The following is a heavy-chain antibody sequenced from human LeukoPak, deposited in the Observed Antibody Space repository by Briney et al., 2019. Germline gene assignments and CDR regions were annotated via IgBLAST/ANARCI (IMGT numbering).Heavy chain of an antibody. J-gene: IGHJ5*02. Sequence: GGSLRLSCAASGFTFSSYEMNWVRQAPGKGGEWGSDISSSGRTIYYADSAKGGFTISRDNAKNSLYLQMTRLSAEDTAVYYCAGGHSSLNWFDPWGQGTLVTVSS. CDR1: GFTFSSYE. CDR2: ISSSGRTI. D-gene: IGHD6-13*01. V-gene: IGHV3-48*03. CDR3: AGGHSSLNWFDP.